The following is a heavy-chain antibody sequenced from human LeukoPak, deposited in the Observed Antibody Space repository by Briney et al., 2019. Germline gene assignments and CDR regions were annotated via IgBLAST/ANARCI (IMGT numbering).Heavy chain of an antibody. Sequence: PSETLSLTCTVSGGSISSGDYYWGWIRQPPGKGLEWIGYIYYSGSTYYNPSLKSRVIISVDTSKNQFSLKLSSVTAADTAVYYCARDRYYASGGYWVTLDYWGQGTLVTVSS. CDR3: ARDRYYASGGYWVTLDY. V-gene: IGHV4-30-4*01. J-gene: IGHJ4*02. CDR2: IYYSGST. D-gene: IGHD3-10*01. CDR1: GGSISSGDYY.